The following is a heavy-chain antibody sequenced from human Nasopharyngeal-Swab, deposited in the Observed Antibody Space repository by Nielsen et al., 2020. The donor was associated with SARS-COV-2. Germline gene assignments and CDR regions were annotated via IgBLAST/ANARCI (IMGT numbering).Heavy chain of an antibody. CDR2: IHYSGST. D-gene: IGHD6-13*01. Sequence: SEILSLTCTVSGASITTSYWSWIRQPPGKGLEWIGYIHYSGSTNYNPSLKSRVTISKDTSKNQFSLNLNSVTAADTAVYYCATHPRGQLDPFDYWGQGSLVTVSS. J-gene: IGHJ4*02. V-gene: IGHV4-59*08. CDR3: ATHPRGQLDPFDY. CDR1: GASITTSY.